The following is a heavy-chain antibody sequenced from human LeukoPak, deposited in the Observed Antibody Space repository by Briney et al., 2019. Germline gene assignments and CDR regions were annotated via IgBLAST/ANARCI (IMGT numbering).Heavy chain of an antibody. Sequence: GRSLRLSCAASGFSFSSYGIHWVRQAPGKGLEWVAVIGYDGSNKYYADSVKGRFTISRDNSKNTLYLQMNSLRTEDTAVYVCAKEIYYDSSAFFDYWGQGTLVTVSS. V-gene: IGHV3-30*18. CDR3: AKEIYYDSSAFFDY. D-gene: IGHD3-22*01. CDR1: GFSFSSYG. J-gene: IGHJ4*02. CDR2: IGYDGSNK.